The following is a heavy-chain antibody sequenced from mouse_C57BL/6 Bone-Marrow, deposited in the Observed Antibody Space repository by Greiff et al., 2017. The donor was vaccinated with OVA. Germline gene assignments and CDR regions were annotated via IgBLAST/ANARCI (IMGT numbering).Heavy chain of an antibody. J-gene: IGHJ2*01. CDR3: ARWGVVAYYFDY. CDR2: IYPRSGNT. Sequence: QVQLKQSGAELARPGAPVKLSCKASGYTFTSYGISWVKQRTGQGLEWIGEIYPRSGNTYYNEKFKGKATLTADKSSSTAYMELRSLTSEDSAVYFCARWGVVAYYFDYWGQGTTLTVSS. V-gene: IGHV1-81*01. CDR1: GYTFTSYG. D-gene: IGHD1-1*01.